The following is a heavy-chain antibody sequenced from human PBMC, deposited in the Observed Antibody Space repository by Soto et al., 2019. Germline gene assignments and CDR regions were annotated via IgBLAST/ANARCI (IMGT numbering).Heavy chain of an antibody. V-gene: IGHV3-73*01. D-gene: IGHD3-22*01. CDR2: IRSKASSYAT. J-gene: IGHJ4*02. CDR1: GFNFSGSA. CDR3: TRRGDYYDSSVDY. Sequence: PRLSCALYGFNFSGSALHWVRQAPGKGLEWLGRIRSKASSYATEYAASVKGRFTISRDESKNMVFLRMNSLKAEDTAVYYCTRRGDYYDSSVDYWGQGTPVTVSS.